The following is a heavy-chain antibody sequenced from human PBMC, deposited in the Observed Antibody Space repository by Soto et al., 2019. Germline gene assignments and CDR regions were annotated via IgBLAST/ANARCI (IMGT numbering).Heavy chain of an antibody. J-gene: IGHJ5*02. Sequence: SVKVSCKSSGGTFSSYAISWVRQAPGQGLEWMGGIIPIFGTANYAQKFQGRVTITADESTSTAYMELSSLRSEDTAVYYCAGTFYGSGSPNWFDPWGQGTLVTASS. CDR1: GGTFSSYA. CDR2: IIPIFGTA. CDR3: AGTFYGSGSPNWFDP. V-gene: IGHV1-69*13. D-gene: IGHD3-10*01.